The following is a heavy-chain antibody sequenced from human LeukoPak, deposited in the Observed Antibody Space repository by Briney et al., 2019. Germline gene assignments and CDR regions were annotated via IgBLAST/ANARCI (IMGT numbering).Heavy chain of an antibody. Sequence: GGSLRLSCAASGFTFSSYAMSWVRQAPGKGLEWVSAISGSGGRTYYADSVKGRFTISRDNSKNTLYLQMNSLRAEDTAVYYCAREEYSYYYDSSGYYRPLDYWGQGTLVTVSS. CDR3: AREEYSYYYDSSGYYRPLDY. CDR1: GFTFSSYA. CDR2: ISGSGGRT. V-gene: IGHV3-23*01. D-gene: IGHD3-22*01. J-gene: IGHJ4*02.